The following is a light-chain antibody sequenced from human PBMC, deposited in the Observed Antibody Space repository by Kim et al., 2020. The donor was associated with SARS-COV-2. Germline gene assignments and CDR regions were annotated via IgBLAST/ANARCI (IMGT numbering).Light chain of an antibody. CDR1: QSVSSN. Sequence: SPGERATLSCRASQSVSSNVAWYQQKPGQAPRLLIYAASTRASGIPARFSGSGSGTEFTLTISSLQSEDFAVYYCQEYNNWPALTFGEGTKVDIK. V-gene: IGKV3-15*01. CDR3: QEYNNWPALT. J-gene: IGKJ4*01. CDR2: AAS.